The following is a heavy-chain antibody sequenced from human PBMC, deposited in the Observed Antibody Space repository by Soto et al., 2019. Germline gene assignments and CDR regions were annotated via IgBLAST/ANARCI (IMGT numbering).Heavy chain of an antibody. CDR1: GFTFSGFG. CDR3: ARVMFPLLRTDAFDI. J-gene: IGHJ3*02. Sequence: QLQLVQSGAEVKNPGASVRVSCKASGFTFSGFGITWVRQAPGQGLEWMGWITASNGNTRYAQDLQGRVTMTTDTSTSTAYMELSSLRSEDTAVYYCARVMFPLLRTDAFDIWGQGTMVTVSS. V-gene: IGHV1-18*04. CDR2: ITASNGNT. D-gene: IGHD3-10*02.